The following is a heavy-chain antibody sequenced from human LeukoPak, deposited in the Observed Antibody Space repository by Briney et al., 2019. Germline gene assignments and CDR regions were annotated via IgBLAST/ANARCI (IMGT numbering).Heavy chain of an antibody. Sequence: GGSLRLSCAAPGFTFSSYAMSWVRQAPGKGLEWVSAISGSGGSTYYADSVKGRFTISRDNSKNTLYLQMNSLRAEDTAVYYCAKSKNYYDSSGQGGGTYWGQGTLVTVSS. CDR1: GFTFSSYA. J-gene: IGHJ4*02. CDR2: ISGSGGST. CDR3: AKSKNYYDSSGQGGGTY. D-gene: IGHD3-22*01. V-gene: IGHV3-23*01.